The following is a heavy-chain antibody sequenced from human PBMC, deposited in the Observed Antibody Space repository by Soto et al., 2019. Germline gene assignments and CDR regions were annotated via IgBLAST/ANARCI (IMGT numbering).Heavy chain of an antibody. CDR3: ARDSGEYKLLCSLNGIGV. V-gene: IGHV6-1*01. Sequence: QTLLLSCAISGDSVSSNSAAWNWIRQSPSRGLEWLGRTYYRSKWYNDYAVSVKSRITIKPDKSKNQFSLQLNSVTPEDTAVYYCARDSGEYKLLCSLNGIGVWGQGTTVTISS. CDR2: TYYRSKWYN. CDR1: GDSVSSNSAA. D-gene: IGHD2-2*01. J-gene: IGHJ6*02.